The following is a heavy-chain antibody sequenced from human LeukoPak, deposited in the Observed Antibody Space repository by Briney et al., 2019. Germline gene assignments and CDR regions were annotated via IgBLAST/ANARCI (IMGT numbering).Heavy chain of an antibody. D-gene: IGHD6-19*01. CDR1: VYTFTAYY. J-gene: IGHJ4*02. V-gene: IGHV1-2*02. Sequence: ASVKVSCKASVYTFTAYYIHWVRQAPGQGLEWMGWINPNSGGTSYAQRFQGRVTLTRDTSISTAYMELSRLGSDDTAVYYCARSCSSGWLEGYYFDYWGQGTLVTVSS. CDR2: INPNSGGT. CDR3: ARSCSSGWLEGYYFDY.